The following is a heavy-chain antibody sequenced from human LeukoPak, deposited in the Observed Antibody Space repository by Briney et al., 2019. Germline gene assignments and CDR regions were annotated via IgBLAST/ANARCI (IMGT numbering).Heavy chain of an antibody. CDR1: GYTFTGYY. CDR3: ASYGRADHGSNIVGATWFDP. Sequence: ASVKVSCKASGYTFTGYYMHWVRQAPGQGLEWMGRINPNSGGTSYAQKFQGRVTITTDESTSTAYMELSSLRSEDTAVYYCASYGRADHGSNIVGATWFDPWGQGTLVTVSS. J-gene: IGHJ5*02. V-gene: IGHV1-2*06. CDR2: INPNSGGT. D-gene: IGHD1-26*01.